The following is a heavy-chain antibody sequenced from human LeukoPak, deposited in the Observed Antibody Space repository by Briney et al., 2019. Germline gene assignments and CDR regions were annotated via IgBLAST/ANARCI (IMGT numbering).Heavy chain of an antibody. CDR2: IIPIFGTA. CDR3: ARVAGATMAPYYMDV. J-gene: IGHJ6*03. V-gene: IGHV1-69*13. Sequence: SVKVSCKASIGTFSIYAISWVREAPGQGLECMGGIIPIFGTANYTQKFQGRVTITSAESTSTAYMELSSLRSEDTAVYYCARVAGATMAPYYMDVWGKGTTVTVSS. D-gene: IGHD3-10*01. CDR1: IGTFSIYA.